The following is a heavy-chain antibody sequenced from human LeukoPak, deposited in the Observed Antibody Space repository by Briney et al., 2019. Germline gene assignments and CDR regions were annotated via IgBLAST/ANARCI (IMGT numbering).Heavy chain of an antibody. CDR3: ATSSGGTTVLPSA. CDR1: GGSISNYY. D-gene: IGHD2-15*01. CDR2: IYPIGST. V-gene: IGHV4-4*07. J-gene: IGHJ5*02. Sequence: PSETLSLTCTVSGGSISNYYWSWIRQPAGKGLEWIGRIYPIGSTNYNPSLKSRVTISVDTSKNQFSLELTSVTATDTALYFCATSSGGTTVLPSAWGQGTLVTVSS.